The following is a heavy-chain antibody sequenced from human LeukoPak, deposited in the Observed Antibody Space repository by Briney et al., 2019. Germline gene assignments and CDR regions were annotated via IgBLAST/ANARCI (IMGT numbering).Heavy chain of an antibody. Sequence: PGGSLRLSCAASGFTFSSYWMSWVRQAPGQGLEWVANIKQDGSEKYHVDSVKGRFTTSRDNAKNSLFLQMNSLRAEDTAVYYCAKGSNWKAPNAFDIWGQGTMVAVSS. CDR1: GFTFSSYW. V-gene: IGHV3-7*03. CDR3: AKGSNWKAPNAFDI. D-gene: IGHD1-1*01. CDR2: IKQDGSEK. J-gene: IGHJ3*02.